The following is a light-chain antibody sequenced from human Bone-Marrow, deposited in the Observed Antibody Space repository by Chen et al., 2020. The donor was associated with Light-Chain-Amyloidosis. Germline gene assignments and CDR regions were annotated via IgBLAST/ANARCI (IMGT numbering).Light chain of an antibody. CDR1: SSDVGGDNH. CDR2: EVT. J-gene: IGLJ1*01. Sequence: QSALTQPASVSGSPGQSITISCTGTSSDVGGDNHVSWYQQHPDKAPKIMIYEVTNRPSGVPDRFSGSKTDNTAALTISGLQTEDEADYLCSSYTITNTLVFGSGTRVTVL. V-gene: IGLV2-14*01. CDR3: SSYTITNTLV.